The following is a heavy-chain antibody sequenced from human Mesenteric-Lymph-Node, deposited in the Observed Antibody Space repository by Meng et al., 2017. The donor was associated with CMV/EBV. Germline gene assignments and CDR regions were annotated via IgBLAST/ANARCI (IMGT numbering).Heavy chain of an antibody. V-gene: IGHV3-48*04. CDR3: ARDIGSSWYYFDY. Sequence: ETLSLTCAASGFTFSTYSMNWVRQAPGKGLEWVSYISSGGTTLYYADSVKGRFTISRDNAENSLFLQMDSLRAEDTAVYYCARDIGSSWYYFDYWGQGTLVTVSS. CDR2: ISSGGTTL. D-gene: IGHD6-13*01. J-gene: IGHJ4*02. CDR1: GFTFSTYS.